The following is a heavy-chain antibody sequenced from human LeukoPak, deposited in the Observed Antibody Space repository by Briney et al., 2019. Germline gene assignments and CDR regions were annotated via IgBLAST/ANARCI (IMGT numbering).Heavy chain of an antibody. J-gene: IGHJ4*02. CDR2: ISGSGGST. Sequence: GSLRLSCAASGFTVSNNYISWVRQAPGKGLEWVSAISGSGGSTYYADSVKGRFTISRDTSKNTLYLQTNSLRTEDTAVYYCAKVSCSGGSCFTDYFDYWGQGTLVTVSS. CDR1: GFTVSNNY. D-gene: IGHD2-15*01. CDR3: AKVSCSGGSCFTDYFDY. V-gene: IGHV3-23*01.